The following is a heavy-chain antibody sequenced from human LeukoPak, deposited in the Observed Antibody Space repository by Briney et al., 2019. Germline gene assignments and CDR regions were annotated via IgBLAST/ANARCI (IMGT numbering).Heavy chain of an antibody. V-gene: IGHV4-30-4*08. D-gene: IGHD3-22*01. Sequence: SETLSLTCTVSGGSISSGDYYWSWIRQPPGKGLEWIGHIYYSGSTYYNPSLKSRVTISVDTSKNQFSLKLGSVTAADTAVYYCAREGDMGYDSSGYYPKIFDYWGQGTLVTVSS. CDR3: AREGDMGYDSSGYYPKIFDY. J-gene: IGHJ4*02. CDR1: GGSISSGDYY. CDR2: IYYSGST.